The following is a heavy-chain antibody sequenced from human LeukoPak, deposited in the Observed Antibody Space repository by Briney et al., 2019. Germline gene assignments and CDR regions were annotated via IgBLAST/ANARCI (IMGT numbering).Heavy chain of an antibody. CDR1: GFTFDDYA. J-gene: IGHJ4*02. CDR2: ISWNSGSI. D-gene: IGHD3-9*01. Sequence: PGRSLRLSCAASGFTFDDYAMHWVRQAPGKGLEWVSGISWNSGSIGYADSVKGRFTISRDNAKNSLYLQMNSLRAEDTALYYCAKDISWGILTGLDYWGQGTLVTVSS. CDR3: AKDISWGILTGLDY. V-gene: IGHV3-9*01.